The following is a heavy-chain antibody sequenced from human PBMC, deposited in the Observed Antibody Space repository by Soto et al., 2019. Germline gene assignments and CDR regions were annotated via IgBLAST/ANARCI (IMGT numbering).Heavy chain of an antibody. CDR1: SGSISSSNW. J-gene: IGHJ4*02. D-gene: IGHD1-26*01. CDR3: HRDGIRVKGPGSYNTAYYFDY. Sequence: PSETLSLTCAVSSGSISSSNWWSWVRQPPGKGLEWIGEIYHSGSTNYNPSLKSRVTISVDKSKNQFSLKLSSVTAADTAVYYCHRDGIRVKGPGSYNTAYYFDYWGQGNLVTVSS. V-gene: IGHV4-4*02. CDR2: IYHSGST.